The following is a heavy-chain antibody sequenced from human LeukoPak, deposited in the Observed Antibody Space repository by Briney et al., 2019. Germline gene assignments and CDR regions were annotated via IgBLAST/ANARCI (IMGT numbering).Heavy chain of an antibody. CDR2: IYTSGST. CDR1: GGSISSGTYY. Sequence: PSETLSLTCTVSGGSISSGTYYWSWIRQTAGKGLEWIGRIYTSGSTNYNPSLKSRVTISVDTSKNQFSLKLSSVTAADTAVYYCARGQLRYSGYGGFDYWGQGTLVTVSS. J-gene: IGHJ4*02. CDR3: ARGQLRYSGYGGFDY. D-gene: IGHD5-12*01. V-gene: IGHV4-61*02.